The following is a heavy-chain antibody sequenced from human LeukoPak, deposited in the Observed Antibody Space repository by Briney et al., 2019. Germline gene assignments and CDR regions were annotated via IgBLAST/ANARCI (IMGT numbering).Heavy chain of an antibody. CDR1: GGSIGSYY. CDR3: ARDSSWQGGEAFDI. V-gene: IGHV4-59*01. D-gene: IGHD6-13*01. CDR2: MYNSGSP. J-gene: IGHJ3*02. Sequence: SETLSLTCSVSGGSIGSYYWSWVRQPPGKGLEWIGFMYNSGSPTYNPSLKSRVTISIDTSNEDFSLNLNSVTAADTAVYYCARDSSWQGGEAFDIWGQGTMVTVSS.